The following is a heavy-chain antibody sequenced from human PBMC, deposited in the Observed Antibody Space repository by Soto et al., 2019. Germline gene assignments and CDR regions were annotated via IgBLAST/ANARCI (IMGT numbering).Heavy chain of an antibody. Sequence: SETLSLTCTVAGGSISSYCWSWIRQPPRKGLEWIGYIYYSGSTNYNPSLKSRVTISVDTSKNQFSLKLSSVTAADTAVYYCARHVGLGAYGDWYFDYWGQGTLVTVSS. J-gene: IGHJ4*02. V-gene: IGHV4-59*08. CDR2: IYYSGST. CDR3: ARHVGLGAYGDWYFDY. CDR1: GGSISSYC. D-gene: IGHD4-17*01.